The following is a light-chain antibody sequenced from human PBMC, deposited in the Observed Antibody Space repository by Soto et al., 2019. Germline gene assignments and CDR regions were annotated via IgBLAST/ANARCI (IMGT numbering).Light chain of an antibody. J-gene: IGKJ5*01. V-gene: IGKV3-11*01. CDR2: GAS. CDR3: QQRSNWPAN. Sequence: EIVLTQSPATLSLSPGERATLSCRASQTVTTYLAWYQQRPGQAPRLLIYGASNRATGIPARFSGSGSGTDFTLTIYSLEPEDFAVYYCQQRSNWPANFGQGTRLEIK. CDR1: QTVTTY.